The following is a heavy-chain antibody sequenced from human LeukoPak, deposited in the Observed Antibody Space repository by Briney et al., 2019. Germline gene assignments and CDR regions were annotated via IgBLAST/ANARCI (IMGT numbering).Heavy chain of an antibody. J-gene: IGHJ4*02. CDR3: ARSARWLFYYFDY. Sequence: ASVKVSCKESGYTFTSYGISWVRQAPGQGLEWMGWISAYNGNTNYAQKFQGRVTMTTDTSTSTAYMKLRSRRSDDTAVYYCARSARWLFYYFDYWGQGTLVTVSS. CDR2: ISAYNGNT. D-gene: IGHD3-22*01. CDR1: GYTFTSYG. V-gene: IGHV1-18*01.